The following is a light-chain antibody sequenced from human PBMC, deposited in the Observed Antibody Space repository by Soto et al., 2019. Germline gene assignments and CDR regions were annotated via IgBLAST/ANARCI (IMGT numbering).Light chain of an antibody. J-gene: IGKJ1*01. V-gene: IGKV3-20*01. CDR2: GAS. CDR3: QQYATPLET. CDR1: QSVTSTS. Sequence: EIVLTQSPGTLSLSPGERATLSCRASQSVTSTSLAWYQQKPGQAPRLLIYGASSRATDIPDRFSGSGSGTDFTLIISRLEPEDFAVYYCQQYATPLETFGQGTKVEIK.